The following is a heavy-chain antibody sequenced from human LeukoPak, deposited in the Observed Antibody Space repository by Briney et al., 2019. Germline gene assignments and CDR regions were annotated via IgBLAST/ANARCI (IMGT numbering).Heavy chain of an antibody. CDR3: ARGALSRGYSYGYIGY. D-gene: IGHD5-18*01. J-gene: IGHJ4*02. CDR1: GFTVSSNY. CDR2: IYSGGST. Sequence: GGSLRLSCAASGFTVSSNYMSWVRQAPGKGLEWVSVIYSGGSTYYADSVKGRFTISRDNSKNTLYLQMNSLRAEDTAVYYCARGALSRGYSYGYIGYWGQGTLVTVSS. V-gene: IGHV3-66*01.